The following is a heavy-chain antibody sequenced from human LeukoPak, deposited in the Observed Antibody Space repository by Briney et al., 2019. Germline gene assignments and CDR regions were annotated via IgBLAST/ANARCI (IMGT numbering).Heavy chain of an antibody. J-gene: IGHJ4*02. CDR3: ARLVSSGYYSTYYFDY. Sequence: PSETLSLTCTVSGGSISRYFWSWIRQPPGKGLEWIGYIYSSGSTNYNPSLRSRVTISVDTSKNQFSLKLSPVTAADTAVYYCARLVSSGYYSTYYFDYWGQGTLVTVSS. CDR1: GGSISRYF. CDR2: IYSSGST. D-gene: IGHD3-22*01. V-gene: IGHV4-4*08.